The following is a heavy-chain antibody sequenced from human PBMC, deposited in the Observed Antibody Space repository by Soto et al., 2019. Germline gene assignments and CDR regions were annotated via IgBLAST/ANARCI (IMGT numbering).Heavy chain of an antibody. Sequence: QVQLQESGPGLVKPSETLSLTCTVSGGSISSYYWSWIRQPPGKGLEWIGYIYYSGSTNYNPSLKSRFTISVDTSKNQFSLKLSSVTAADTAVYYCARQQWLVLNAFDSWGQGTMVTVSS. CDR3: ARQQWLVLNAFDS. CDR2: IYYSGST. D-gene: IGHD6-19*01. V-gene: IGHV4-59*01. CDR1: GGSISSYY. J-gene: IGHJ3*02.